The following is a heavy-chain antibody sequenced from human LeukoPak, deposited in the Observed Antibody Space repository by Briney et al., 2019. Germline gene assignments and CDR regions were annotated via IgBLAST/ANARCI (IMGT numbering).Heavy chain of an antibody. J-gene: IGHJ3*02. V-gene: IGHV1-69*04. Sequence: GASVKVSCKASGGTFSSYAISWVRQAPGQGLEWMGRIIPILGIANYAQKFQGRVTITADKSTSTAYMELSSLRSEDTAVYYCARDQRLGATNAFDIWGQGTMVTVSS. CDR1: GGTFSSYA. CDR3: ARDQRLGATNAFDI. D-gene: IGHD1-26*01. CDR2: IIPILGIA.